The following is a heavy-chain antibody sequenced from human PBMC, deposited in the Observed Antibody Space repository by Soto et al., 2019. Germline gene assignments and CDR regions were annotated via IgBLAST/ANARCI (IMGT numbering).Heavy chain of an antibody. CDR1: GYTFTGYY. CDR2: INPNSGGT. CDR3: ARADDFWSGYYQKYYYCGMDV. V-gene: IGHV1-2*04. Sequence: QVQLVQSGAEVKKPGASVKVSCKASGYTFTGYYMHWVRQAPGQGLEWMGWINPNSGGTNYAQKIQGWVTMTRDTSISTAYMELSRLRSDDTAVYYCARADDFWSGYYQKYYYCGMDVWGQGTTVTVSS. D-gene: IGHD3-3*01. J-gene: IGHJ6*02.